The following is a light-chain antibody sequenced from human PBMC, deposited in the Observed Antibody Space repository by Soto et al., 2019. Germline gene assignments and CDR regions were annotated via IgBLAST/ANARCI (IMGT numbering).Light chain of an antibody. Sequence: EIVMTQSPATLSVSPGERATLSCRASQSVSGKLAWYQQKPGQAPRLIIYGASTRAPGIPARFSGRGSGTQFTLTISSLQSEDFAVYYCQQYNNWPPWTFGQGTKVEIK. CDR3: QQYNNWPPWT. J-gene: IGKJ1*01. CDR1: QSVSGK. CDR2: GAS. V-gene: IGKV3-15*01.